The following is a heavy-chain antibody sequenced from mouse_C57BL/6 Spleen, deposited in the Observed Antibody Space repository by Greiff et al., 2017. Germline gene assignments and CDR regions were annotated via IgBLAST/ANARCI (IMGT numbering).Heavy chain of an antibody. D-gene: IGHD1-1*01. J-gene: IGHJ2*01. V-gene: IGHV1-26*01. CDR1: GYTFTDYY. Sequence: EVQLQQSGPELVKPGASVKMSCKASGYTFTDYYMNWVKQSHGKSLEWIGDINPNNGGTSYNQKFKGKATLTVDNSSSTAYMELRSLTSEDSAVYYCASYYYYGRSYYFDYWGQGTTLTVSS. CDR3: ASYYYYGRSYYFDY. CDR2: INPNNGGT.